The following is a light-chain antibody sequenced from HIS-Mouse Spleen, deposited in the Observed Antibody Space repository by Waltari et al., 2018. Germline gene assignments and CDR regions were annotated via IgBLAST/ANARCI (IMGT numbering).Light chain of an antibody. CDR3: SSYTSSSFNVV. CDR2: DVS. J-gene: IGLJ2*01. V-gene: IGLV2-14*03. Sequence: QSALTQPASVSGSPGQSFSISFPGTSRDVGGYNYVPWYQHNPGKALKLIIYDVSNRPSGVSNRFSGSKSSNTASLTISGLQAEDEADYYCSSYTSSSFNVVFGGGTKLTVL. CDR1: SRDVGGYNY.